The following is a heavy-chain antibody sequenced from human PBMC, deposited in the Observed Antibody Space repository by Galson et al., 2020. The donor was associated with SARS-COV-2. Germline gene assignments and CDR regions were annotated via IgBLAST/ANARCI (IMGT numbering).Heavy chain of an antibody. CDR1: GFTFDDYA. CDR2: ISWNSGSI. J-gene: IGHJ5*02. Sequence: GGSLRLSCAASGFTFDDYAMHWVRQVPGEGLEWVSGISWNSGSIGYADSVKGRFTISRDNAKNSLYLQMNSLRAEDTALYYCARGHGSGSYYSWFDPWGQGTLVTVSS. D-gene: IGHD3-10*01. V-gene: IGHV3-9*01. CDR3: ARGHGSGSYYSWFDP.